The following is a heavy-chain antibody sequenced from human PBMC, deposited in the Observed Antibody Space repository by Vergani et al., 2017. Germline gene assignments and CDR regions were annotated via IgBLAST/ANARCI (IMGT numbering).Heavy chain of an antibody. CDR3: ARRERGMVYARPGYFQH. Sequence: QMQLQQWGAGLLKPSETLSLTCAVYGGSFSGYYWSWIRQPPGKGLEWIGEINHSGSTNYNPSLKSRVTISVDTSKNQFSLKLSSVTAADTAVYYCARRERGMVYARPGYFQHWGQGTLVTVSS. D-gene: IGHD2-8*01. CDR2: INHSGST. CDR1: GGSFSGYY. J-gene: IGHJ1*01. V-gene: IGHV4-34*01.